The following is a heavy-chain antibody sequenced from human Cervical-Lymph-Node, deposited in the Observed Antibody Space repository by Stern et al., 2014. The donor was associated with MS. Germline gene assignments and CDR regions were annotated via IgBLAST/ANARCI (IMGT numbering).Heavy chain of an antibody. CDR3: AKVYGSGPFDY. D-gene: IGHD6-19*01. CDR2: IGGSDASP. Sequence: EVQLVESGGTLVQPGGSLRLSCAASGFTFSSYAMSWVRQAPGKGLEWVSVIGGSDASPFYADSVKGRFTISRDNSKNTLFLQMNSMRAEDTAVYYCAKVYGSGPFDYWGQGTLVTVSS. CDR1: GFTFSSYA. J-gene: IGHJ4*02. V-gene: IGHV3-23*04.